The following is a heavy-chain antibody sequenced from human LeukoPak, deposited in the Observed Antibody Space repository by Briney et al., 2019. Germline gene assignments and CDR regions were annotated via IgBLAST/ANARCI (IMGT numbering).Heavy chain of an antibody. CDR3: VRDVPTGGNSGYYYYYMDV. V-gene: IGHV4-4*07. J-gene: IGHJ6*03. Sequence: SETLSLTCTVSGGSISSYYWSWIRQPAGKGLEWIGRIYTSGSTNYNPSLKRRVTISVDRSTNQFSLKLSSVTAADTAVYYCVRDVPTGGNSGYYYYYMDVWGKGTTVTVSS. CDR2: IYTSGST. D-gene: IGHD4-23*01. CDR1: GGSISSYY.